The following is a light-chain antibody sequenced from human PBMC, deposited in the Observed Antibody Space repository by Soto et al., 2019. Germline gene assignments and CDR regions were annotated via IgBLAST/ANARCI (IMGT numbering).Light chain of an antibody. CDR1: QRVLYSSNNKNY. Sequence: DIVMTQSPDSLAVSLGERATINCKSSQRVLYSSNNKNYLAWYQQKPGQPPKLLIYWASTRESGVPDRFSGSGSVTDFTLTVISLQAEDVAVYYCQQYYITPYTFGQGTKLEIK. J-gene: IGKJ2*01. CDR3: QQYYITPYT. V-gene: IGKV4-1*01. CDR2: WAS.